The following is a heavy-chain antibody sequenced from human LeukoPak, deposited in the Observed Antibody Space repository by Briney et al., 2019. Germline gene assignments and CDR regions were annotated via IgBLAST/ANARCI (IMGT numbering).Heavy chain of an antibody. J-gene: IGHJ1*01. D-gene: IGHD2-21*01. Sequence: SETLSLTCAVYAESRSGYFCFWLRQPQGKPLEWIGEIYRSTFINYNPSLKSRLTISMDTSKNQFSLKVTSVTAADTAMYYCGIVATTRQYWGQGTLVTVSS. CDR1: AESRSGYF. CDR2: IYRSTFI. V-gene: IGHV4-34*01. CDR3: GIVATTRQY.